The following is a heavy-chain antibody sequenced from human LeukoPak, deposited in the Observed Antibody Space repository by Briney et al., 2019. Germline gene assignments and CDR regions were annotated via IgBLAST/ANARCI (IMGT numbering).Heavy chain of an antibody. Sequence: ASVKVSCKASGYTFTGYYMHWVRQAPGQGLEWMGWINPNSGGTNYAQKFQGRATMTRDTSISTAYMELSSLRSEDTAVYYCARDAGYRSSTSCRSRYYGMDVWGKGTTVTVSS. J-gene: IGHJ6*04. CDR3: ARDAGYRSSTSCRSRYYGMDV. V-gene: IGHV1-2*02. CDR1: GYTFTGYY. D-gene: IGHD2-2*01. CDR2: INPNSGGT.